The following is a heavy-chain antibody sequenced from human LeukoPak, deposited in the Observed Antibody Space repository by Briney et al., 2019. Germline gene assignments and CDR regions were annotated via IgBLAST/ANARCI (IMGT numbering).Heavy chain of an antibody. D-gene: IGHD2-2*01. CDR2: IYYSGST. CDR3: AREVGYCSSTSCYNYFDY. CDR1: GGSISSYY. J-gene: IGHJ4*02. V-gene: IGHV4-59*01. Sequence: SETLSLTCTVSGGSISSYYWSWIRQPPGKGLEWIGYIYYSGSTNYNPSLKSRVTISVDTSKNQFSLKLSSVTAADTAVYYCAREVGYCSSTSCYNYFDYWGQGTLVTVSS.